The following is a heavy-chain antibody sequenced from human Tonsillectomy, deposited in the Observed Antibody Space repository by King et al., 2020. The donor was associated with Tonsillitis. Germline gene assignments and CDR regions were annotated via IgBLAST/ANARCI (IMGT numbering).Heavy chain of an antibody. CDR1: GFSLTTSGVS. Sequence: TLKESGPTLVKPTQTLTLTCTFSGFSLTTSGVSVGWIRQPPGKALEWLALIYWDDDKRYSPSLESRLTITKDTSKNQVILTMTNMDPVDTATYYCAHRLSISSYDIFTGGFDYWGQGTLVTVSS. J-gene: IGHJ4*02. CDR3: AHRLSISSYDIFTGGFDY. CDR2: IYWDDDK. V-gene: IGHV2-5*02. D-gene: IGHD3-9*01.